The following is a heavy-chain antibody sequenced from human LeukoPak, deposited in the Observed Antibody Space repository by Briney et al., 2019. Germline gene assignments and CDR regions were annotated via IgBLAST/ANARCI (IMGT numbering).Heavy chain of an antibody. J-gene: IGHJ3*02. CDR3: ARGADSGPAFDI. D-gene: IGHD2-15*01. V-gene: IGHV1-8*01. CDR1: GYTFTSYD. Sequence: PWASVKVSCKASGYTFTSYDINWVRQATGQGLEWMGWMNPNSGNTGYAQKFQGRVTITRNISISTAYMGLSSLRSEDTAVYYCARGADSGPAFDIWGQGTMVTVSS. CDR2: MNPNSGNT.